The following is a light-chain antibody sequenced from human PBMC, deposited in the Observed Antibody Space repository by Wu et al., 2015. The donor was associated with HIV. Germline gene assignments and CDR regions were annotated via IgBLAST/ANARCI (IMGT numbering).Light chain of an antibody. CDR2: KAS. J-gene: IGKJ2*03. V-gene: IGKV1-5*03. CDR1: QSIGSW. Sequence: DIQMTQSPSILSASVGDRVSITCRASQSIGSWLAWYQQKPGTPPNLLIYKASSLESGVPSRFSGSGSGTEFTLTISSLQPDDFAISYCQQYSTYSSYSFGQGTKLEIK. CDR3: QQYSTYSSYS.